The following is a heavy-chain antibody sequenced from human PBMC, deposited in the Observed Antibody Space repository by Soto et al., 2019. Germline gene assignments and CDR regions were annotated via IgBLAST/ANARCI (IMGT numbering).Heavy chain of an antibody. J-gene: IGHJ4*02. D-gene: IGHD3-3*01. CDR3: ARGQYYDFWSGYYFDY. CDR2: IIPIFGTA. Sequence: SVKVSCKASGYTFKTYGLSWVRQAPGQGLEWMGGIIPIFGTANYAQKFQGRVTITADESTSTAYMELSSLRSEDTAVYYCARGQYYDFWSGYYFDYWGQGTLVTVSS. V-gene: IGHV1-69*13. CDR1: GYTFKTYG.